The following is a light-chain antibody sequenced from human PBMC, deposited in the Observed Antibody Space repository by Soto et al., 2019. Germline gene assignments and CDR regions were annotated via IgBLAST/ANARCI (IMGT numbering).Light chain of an antibody. V-gene: IGKV1-5*03. CDR3: QQYNDYSWT. Sequence: IQMTQSPSTLSASVGDRVAITCRASQSIGIWLAWYQKKPGKAPRFLIYKASTLQTGVPSRFSGSGSGTEFTLTISSLQPDDLATYYCQQYNDYSWTFGQGTKVEIK. CDR2: KAS. J-gene: IGKJ1*01. CDR1: QSIGIW.